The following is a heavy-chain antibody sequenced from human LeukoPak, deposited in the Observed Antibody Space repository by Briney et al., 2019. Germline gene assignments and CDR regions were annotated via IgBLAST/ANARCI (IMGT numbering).Heavy chain of an antibody. D-gene: IGHD3-9*01. CDR2: INHSGST. J-gene: IGHJ4*02. Sequence: SETLSLTCAVYGGSFSGYYWSWIRQPPGKGLEWIGEINHSGSTNYNSSLKSRVTISIDTSKKQFSLKLSSVTAADTAVYYCARLSEIHYDILTGYYSGYCDYWGQGTLVTVSS. CDR1: GGSFSGYY. CDR3: ARLSEIHYDILTGYYSGYCDY. V-gene: IGHV4-34*01.